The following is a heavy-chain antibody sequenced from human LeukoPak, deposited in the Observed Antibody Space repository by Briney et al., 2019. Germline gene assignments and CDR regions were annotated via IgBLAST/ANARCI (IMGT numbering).Heavy chain of an antibody. CDR2: INHSGST. J-gene: IGHJ4*02. D-gene: IGHD3-9*01. CDR1: GGSFSGYY. V-gene: IGHV4-34*01. CDR3: ARLLRYFDWLSGNGPYYFDY. Sequence: SETLSLTCAVYGGSFSGYYWSWIRQPPGKGLEWIGEINHSGSTNYNPSLKSRVTISVDKSKNQFSLKLSPVTAADTAVYYCARLLRYFDWLSGNGPYYFDYWGQGTLVTVSS.